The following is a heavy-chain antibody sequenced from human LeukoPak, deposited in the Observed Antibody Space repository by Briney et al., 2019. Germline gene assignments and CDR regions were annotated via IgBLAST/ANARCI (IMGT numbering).Heavy chain of an antibody. V-gene: IGHV4-59*12. D-gene: IGHD4-23*01. CDR1: GGSISSYY. Sequence: KSSETLSLTCTVSGGSISSYYWSWIRQPPGKGLEWIGYIRHSGSTYQNPTLKSRVIISIDRSKNHFSLNLTSVTAADTAVYFCARGLLYGGNSYFDSWGQGTLVTVSS. J-gene: IGHJ4*02. CDR3: ARGLLYGGNSYFDS. CDR2: IRHSGST.